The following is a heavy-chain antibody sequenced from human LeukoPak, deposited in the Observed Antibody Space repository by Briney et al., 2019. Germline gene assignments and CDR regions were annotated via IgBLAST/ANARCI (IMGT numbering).Heavy chain of an antibody. V-gene: IGHV3-30*18. CDR2: ISYDGSNK. Sequence: GGSLRLSCAASGFTFSSYGMHWVRQAPGKGLEWVAVISYDGSNKYYADPVKGRFTISRDNSKNTLYLQMNSLRAEDTAVYYCAKQGEVLWFGELPYLDYWGQGTLVTVSS. J-gene: IGHJ4*02. D-gene: IGHD3-10*01. CDR3: AKQGEVLWFGELPYLDY. CDR1: GFTFSSYG.